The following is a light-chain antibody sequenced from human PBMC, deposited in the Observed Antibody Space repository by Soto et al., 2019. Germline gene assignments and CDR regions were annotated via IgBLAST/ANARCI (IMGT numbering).Light chain of an antibody. CDR1: QSISGY. V-gene: IGKV1-39*01. Sequence: DIQMTQSPSSLSASVGDRVTITCGASQSISGYLNWFQHKPGKAPKLLIYAASNLQSGVTSRFSGSGSGTDFTLTISSLQPEASETFYCQQSYSTPYTVGQGTTADI. CDR2: AAS. J-gene: IGKJ2*01. CDR3: QQSYSTPYT.